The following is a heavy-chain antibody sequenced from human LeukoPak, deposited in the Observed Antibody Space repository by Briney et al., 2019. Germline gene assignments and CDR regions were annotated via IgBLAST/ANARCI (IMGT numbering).Heavy chain of an antibody. CDR2: IHYSENT. CDR3: GRRGDGYNYFVY. D-gene: IGHD5-24*01. Sequence: SETLSLTCTVSGDSISSGPYYWSWIRQHPGKGLEWIGNIHYSENTNYNPSLKSRVTISVDTSKNQFFLKLSSVTAADTAVYYCGRRGDGYNYFVYWGQGTLVTVSS. J-gene: IGHJ4*02. V-gene: IGHV4-39*01. CDR1: GDSISSGPYY.